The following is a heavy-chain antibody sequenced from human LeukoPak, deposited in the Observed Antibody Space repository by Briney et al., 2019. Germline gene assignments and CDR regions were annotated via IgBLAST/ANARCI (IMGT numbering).Heavy chain of an antibody. CDR3: AKDALEVIVVVPAAHDY. CDR2: ISGSGGST. CDR1: GFTFSSYA. D-gene: IGHD2-2*01. Sequence: GGSLRLSCAASGFTFSSYAMSWVRQAPGKGLEWVSAISGSGGSTYYADSVKGRFTISRDNPKNTLYLQMNSLRAEDTAVYYCAKDALEVIVVVPAAHDYWGQGTLVTVSS. J-gene: IGHJ4*02. V-gene: IGHV3-23*01.